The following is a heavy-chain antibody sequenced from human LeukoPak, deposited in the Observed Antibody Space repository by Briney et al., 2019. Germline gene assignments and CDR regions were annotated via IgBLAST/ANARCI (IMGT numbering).Heavy chain of an antibody. D-gene: IGHD1-26*01. J-gene: IGHJ4*02. Sequence: PGGSLILSCAASGFTFSSYLMHWVPQAPGKGLVWVSRINSDGSSTSYADSEKGRFTISRDNAKNTLCLQMNSLRAEDPAVYYCARNPPRYFNWGQGTLVTVRS. V-gene: IGHV3-74*01. CDR2: INSDGSST. CDR1: GFTFSSYL. CDR3: ARNPPRYFN.